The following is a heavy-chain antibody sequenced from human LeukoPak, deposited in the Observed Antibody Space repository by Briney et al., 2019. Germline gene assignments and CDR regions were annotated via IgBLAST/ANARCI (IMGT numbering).Heavy chain of an antibody. D-gene: IGHD4-11*01. CDR1: GFTFSTYT. CDR3: AKDDYYSNYGLFDY. CDR2: IYGSGGAS. V-gene: IGHV3-23*01. J-gene: IGHJ4*02. Sequence: GGSLRLSCAASGFTFSTYTMNWVRQAPGKGLEWVSGIYGSGGASFYADSVKGRFTISRDNSQNTVFLQMDSLRDEDTALYYCAKDDYYSNYGLFDYWGQGTLVTVSS.